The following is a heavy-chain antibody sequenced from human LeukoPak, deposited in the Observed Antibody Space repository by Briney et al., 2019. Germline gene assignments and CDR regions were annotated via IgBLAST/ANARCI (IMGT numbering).Heavy chain of an antibody. CDR2: INPSGGST. V-gene: IGHV1-46*01. CDR3: ARDGVVWQLVSYYYYYYMDV. CDR1: GYTFTSYY. D-gene: IGHD6-6*01. Sequence: GASVKVSCKASGYTFTSYYMHWVRQAPGQGLEWMGIINPSGGSTSYAQKFQGRVTMTRDTSTSTVYVELSSLRSEDTAVYYCARDGVVWQLVSYYYYYYMDVWGKGTTVTVSS. J-gene: IGHJ6*03.